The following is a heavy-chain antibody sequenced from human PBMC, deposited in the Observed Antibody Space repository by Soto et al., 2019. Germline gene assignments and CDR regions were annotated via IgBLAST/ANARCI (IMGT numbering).Heavy chain of an antibody. J-gene: IGHJ6*04. CDR3: ARTADYDILTGYYQLNV. Sequence: GASVKVSCKASGGTFSSYTISWVRQAPGQGLEWMGRIIPILGIANYAQKFQGRVTITADKSTSTAYMELSSLRSEDTAVYYCARTADYDILTGYYQLNVWGKGTTVTVSS. CDR1: GGTFSSYT. D-gene: IGHD3-9*01. V-gene: IGHV1-69*02. CDR2: IIPILGIA.